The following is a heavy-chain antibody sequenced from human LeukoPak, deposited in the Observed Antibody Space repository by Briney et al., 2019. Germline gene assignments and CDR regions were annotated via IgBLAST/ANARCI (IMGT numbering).Heavy chain of an antibody. CDR3: ARHTAATPDNYYYYGMDV. Sequence: GESLKISCKVSGYSFTSYWIGWVRQMSGKGLEWMGIIYPGDSDTRYSPSFQGQVTISADKSISTAYLQWSSLKASDTAMYCCARHTAATPDNYYYYGMDVWGQGTTVTVSS. J-gene: IGHJ6*02. V-gene: IGHV5-51*01. D-gene: IGHD2-15*01. CDR2: IYPGDSDT. CDR1: GYSFTSYW.